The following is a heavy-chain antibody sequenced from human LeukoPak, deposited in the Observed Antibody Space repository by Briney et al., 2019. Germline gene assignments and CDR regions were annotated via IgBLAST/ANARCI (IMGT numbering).Heavy chain of an antibody. CDR1: GFTFSSYS. D-gene: IGHD4-23*01. CDR2: ISSSSSYI. V-gene: IGHV3-21*01. CDR3: ARDPRPWVVTDRGNAFDI. Sequence: GGSLRLSCAASGFTFSSYSMNWVRQAPGKGLEWVSSISSSSSYIYYADSVKGRFTISRDNAKSSLYLQMNSLRAEDTAVYYCARDPRPWVVTDRGNAFDIWGQGTVITVSS. J-gene: IGHJ3*02.